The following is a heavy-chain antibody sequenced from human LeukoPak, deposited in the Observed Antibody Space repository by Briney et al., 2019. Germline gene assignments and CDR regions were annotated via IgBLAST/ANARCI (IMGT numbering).Heavy chain of an antibody. D-gene: IGHD2-15*01. CDR3: ARVVSSGGPKVGCWYFEL. CDR2: ISSSSTSYI. Sequence: GGSLRLSCAASGFTFRDYYMGWIRQAPGKGLEWVSKISSSSTSYIDYADSVKGRFTISRDNAKNSLYLQMNSLRAEDTAVYYCARVVSSGGPKVGCWYFELWGRGTLVTVSS. V-gene: IGHV3-11*05. J-gene: IGHJ2*01. CDR1: GFTFRDYY.